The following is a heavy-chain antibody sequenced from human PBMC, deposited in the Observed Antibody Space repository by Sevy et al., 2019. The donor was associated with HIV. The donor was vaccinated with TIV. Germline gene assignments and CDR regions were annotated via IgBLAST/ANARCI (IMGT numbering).Heavy chain of an antibody. V-gene: IGHV3-30-3*01. CDR3: AREGGDCWSGYYTGTDYYYGMDV. Sequence: GGSLRLSCAASGFTFSSYAMHWVRQAPGKGPEWVAVISYDGSNKYYADSVKGRFTISRDNSKNTLYLQMNSLRAEDTAVYYCAREGGDCWSGYYTGTDYYYGMDVWGQGTTVTVSS. J-gene: IGHJ6*02. CDR1: GFTFSSYA. CDR2: ISYDGSNK. D-gene: IGHD3-3*01.